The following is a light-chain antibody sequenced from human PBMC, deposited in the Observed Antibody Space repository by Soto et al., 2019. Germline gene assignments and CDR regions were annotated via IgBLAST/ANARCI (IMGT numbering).Light chain of an antibody. CDR2: SNN. J-gene: IGLJ3*02. CDR1: SSNIGSNI. CDR3: AAWDDSLYAWL. Sequence: QSVLTQPPSASGTPGQRVTISCSGSSSNIGSNIVNWYQQLPGTAPKLLIYSNNQRPSGVPDRFSGSKSVTSASLAISGLQSEDEADYYCAAWDDSLYAWLFGGGTKLTVL. V-gene: IGLV1-44*01.